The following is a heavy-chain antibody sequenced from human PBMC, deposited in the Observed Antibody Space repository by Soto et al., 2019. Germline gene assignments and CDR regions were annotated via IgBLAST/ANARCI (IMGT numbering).Heavy chain of an antibody. CDR1: GFSLKTNGVG. V-gene: IGHV2-5*02. CDR2: IYWDDDK. J-gene: IGHJ4*02. CDR3: AHRRSRNDIAAFDY. Sequence: CGPTLVNPTQTLTLTCTISGFSLKTNGVGVGWIRQPPGKALEWLAIIYWDDDKRYSPSLKSRLTITKDTSKNQVVLTMTNMDPVDTATFYCAHRRSRNDIAAFDYWGQGTLVTVSS. D-gene: IGHD6-25*01.